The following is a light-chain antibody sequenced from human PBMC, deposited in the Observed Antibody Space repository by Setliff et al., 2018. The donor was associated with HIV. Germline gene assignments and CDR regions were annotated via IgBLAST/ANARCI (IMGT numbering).Light chain of an antibody. J-gene: IGLJ1*01. V-gene: IGLV2-14*01. CDR3: SSYAITNTLP. Sequence: QSALTQPPSVSGSPGQSVTISCTGTSSDVGRYNYVSWYQQHPGKAPKLIIYEVRNRPSGVSNRFSGSKSGNTASLTISGLQAEDEADYYCSSYAITNTLPFGTGTKVTVL. CDR2: EVR. CDR1: SSDVGRYNY.